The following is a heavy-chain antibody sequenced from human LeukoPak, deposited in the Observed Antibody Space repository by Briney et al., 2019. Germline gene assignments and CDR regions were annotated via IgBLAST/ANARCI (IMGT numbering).Heavy chain of an antibody. J-gene: IGHJ3*02. CDR2: IYTSGST. CDR1: GGSISSGSYY. V-gene: IGHV4-61*02. CDR3: ASSIVVVPAAMGRAFDI. Sequence: SETLSLTCTVSGGSISSGSYYWSWIRQPAGKGLEWIGRIYTSGSTSYNPSLKSRVTISVDTSKNQFSLKLSSVTAADTAVYYCASSIVVVPAAMGRAFDIWGQGTMVTVSS. D-gene: IGHD2-2*01.